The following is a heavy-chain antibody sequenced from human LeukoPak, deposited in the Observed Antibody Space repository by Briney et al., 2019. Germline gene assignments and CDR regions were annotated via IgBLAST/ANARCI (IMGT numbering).Heavy chain of an antibody. CDR2: IYHSGST. CDR3: ARPIAAADFGAFDI. V-gene: IGHV4-30-2*01. J-gene: IGHJ3*02. Sequence: SETLSLTCTVSGGSISSGGYYWSWIRQPPGKGLEWIGYIYHSGSTYYNPSLKSRVTISLDTSKNQFSLKLSSVTAADTAVYYCARPIAAADFGAFDIWGQGTMVTVSS. CDR1: GGSISSGGYY. D-gene: IGHD6-13*01.